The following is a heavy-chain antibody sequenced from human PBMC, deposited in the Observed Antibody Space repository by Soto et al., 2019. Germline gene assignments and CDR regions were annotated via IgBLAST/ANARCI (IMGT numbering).Heavy chain of an antibody. V-gene: IGHV3-48*03. CDR2: ISGSGTII. CDR1: GFTFSSYE. CDR3: ARGWDFWIDLYRSDAFDL. D-gene: IGHD3-3*01. Sequence: GFLRLSCAASGFTFSSYEMNWVRQAPGKGLEWLSYISGSGTIILYADSVKGRLTISRDNAKNSLYLQMNSLRVEDTAVYYCARGWDFWIDLYRSDAFDLWGQGTMVTVSS. J-gene: IGHJ3*01.